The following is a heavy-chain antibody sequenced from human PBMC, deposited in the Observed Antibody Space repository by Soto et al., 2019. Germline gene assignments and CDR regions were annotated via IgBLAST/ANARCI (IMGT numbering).Heavy chain of an antibody. D-gene: IGHD2-21*02. Sequence: QVQLVESGGGLVQPGGSLRLSCEASGFAFNDYYMAWIRQAPGKGLEWLSYISSSGSTTYYADSVKGRFTVSRDNAKNSLYLQMNNLRAEDTAVFFCAKVSPAGDAHYFYYGVDVWGQGTTVTVSS. CDR3: AKVSPAGDAHYFYYGVDV. V-gene: IGHV3-11*01. CDR1: GFAFNDYY. CDR2: ISSSGSTT. J-gene: IGHJ6*02.